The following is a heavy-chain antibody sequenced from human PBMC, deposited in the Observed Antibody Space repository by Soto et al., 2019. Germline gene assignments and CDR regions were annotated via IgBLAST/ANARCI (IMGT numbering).Heavy chain of an antibody. Sequence: SETLSLTCTVTGASIRGSYYFWSWIRQPPGEGLEWLGYVYSTGSTYYNPSLKSRISMSVDTSKNQFSLKLTSVTAADTAVYYCARVGDYPTYYFDYWGQGTLVTVSS. CDR1: GASIRGSYYF. V-gene: IGHV4-30-4*02. CDR2: VYSTGST. D-gene: IGHD4-17*01. J-gene: IGHJ4*02. CDR3: ARVGDYPTYYFDY.